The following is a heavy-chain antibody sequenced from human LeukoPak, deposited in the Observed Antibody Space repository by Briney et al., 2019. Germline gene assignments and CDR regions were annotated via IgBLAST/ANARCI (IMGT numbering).Heavy chain of an antibody. CDR2: IYYSGST. V-gene: IGHV4-59*01. CDR1: GGSISNYY. D-gene: IGHD3-10*01. CDR3: ARSSDLWIDY. J-gene: IGHJ4*02. Sequence: SETLSLTCTVSGGSISNYYWSWIRQPPGKGLEWIGYIYYSGSTNYNPSLKSRVTISVDTSKNQFSLKLSSVTTADTAVYHCARSSDLWIDYWGQGTLVTVSS.